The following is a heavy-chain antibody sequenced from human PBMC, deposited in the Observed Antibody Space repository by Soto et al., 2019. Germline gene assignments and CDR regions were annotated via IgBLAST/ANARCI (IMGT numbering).Heavy chain of an antibody. CDR3: ARDFKGGSGYYHYYGMDV. D-gene: IGHD3-16*01. J-gene: IGHJ6*02. Sequence: SETLSLTCAVSGGSISSSNWWSWVRQPPGKGLEWIGEIYHSGSTNYNPSLKSRVTISVDKSKNQFSLKLSSVTAADTALYYCARDFKGGSGYYHYYGMDVRGQGTTVTVSS. V-gene: IGHV4-4*02. CDR2: IYHSGST. CDR1: GGSISSSNW.